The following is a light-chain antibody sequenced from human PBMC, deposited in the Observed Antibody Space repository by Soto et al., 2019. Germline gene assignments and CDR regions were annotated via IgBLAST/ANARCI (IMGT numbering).Light chain of an antibody. J-gene: IGKJ5*01. Sequence: EIVMTQSPATLSVSPGERATLSCRASQSVSSNLAWYQQKPGQAPRLLIYGASTRATGIPARFSGSGSGTEIILTISSLQSEDFAVYYCQQYTNWPPITFGQGTRLEIK. CDR1: QSVSSN. V-gene: IGKV3-15*01. CDR2: GAS. CDR3: QQYTNWPPIT.